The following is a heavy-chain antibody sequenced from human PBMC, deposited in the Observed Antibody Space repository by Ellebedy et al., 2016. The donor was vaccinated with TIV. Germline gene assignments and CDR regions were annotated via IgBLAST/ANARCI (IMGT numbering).Heavy chain of an antibody. V-gene: IGHV1-18*01. J-gene: IGHJ6*02. CDR2: ISAYNGNT. Sequence: ASVKVSXXASGYTFTSYGISWVRQAPGQGLEWMGWISAYNGNTNYAQKLQGRVTMTTDTSTSTAYMELRSLRSDDTAVYYCGRDGGYRVAAAGTRDYYYYGMDVWGQGTTVTVSS. D-gene: IGHD6-13*01. CDR1: GYTFTSYG. CDR3: GRDGGYRVAAAGTRDYYYYGMDV.